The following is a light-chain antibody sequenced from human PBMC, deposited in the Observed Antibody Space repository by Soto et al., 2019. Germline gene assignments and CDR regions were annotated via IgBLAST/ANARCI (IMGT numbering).Light chain of an antibody. J-gene: IGKJ1*01. CDR2: AAS. V-gene: IGKV1-27*01. Sequence: DSQMTPSPSSLSASVGDRVTITCRASQGISNYLAWYQQKPGKVPKLLIYAASTLQSGVQSRFSGSGSGTDFTLTISSLQPEDVATYYCQKYNRAPRTCGQGTKVEIK. CDR1: QGISNY. CDR3: QKYNRAPRT.